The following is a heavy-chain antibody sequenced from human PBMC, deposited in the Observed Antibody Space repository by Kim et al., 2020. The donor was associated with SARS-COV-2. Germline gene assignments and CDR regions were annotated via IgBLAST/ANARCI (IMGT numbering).Heavy chain of an antibody. CDR3: ARGLLYYYDSSGYYDY. D-gene: IGHD3-22*01. J-gene: IGHJ4*01. Sequence: GGSLRLSCAASGFTFSSYAMHWVRQAPGKGLEWVAVISYDGSNKYYADSVKGRFTISRDNSKNTLYLQMNSLRAEDTAVYYCARGLLYYYDSSGYYDYWG. V-gene: IGHV3-30-3*01. CDR2: ISYDGSNK. CDR1: GFTFSSYA.